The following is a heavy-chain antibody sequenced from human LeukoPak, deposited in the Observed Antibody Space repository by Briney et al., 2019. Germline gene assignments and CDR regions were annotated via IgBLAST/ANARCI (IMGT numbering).Heavy chain of an antibody. CDR2: INPNSGGT. V-gene: IGHV1-2*02. CDR1: GYTFTSYG. Sequence: ASVKVSCKASGYTFTSYGISWVRQAPGQGLEWMGWINPNSGGTNYAQKFQGRVTMTRDTSISTAYMELSRLRSDDTAVYYCARAVGATGTSDYWGQGTLVTVSS. CDR3: ARAVGATGTSDY. J-gene: IGHJ4*02. D-gene: IGHD1-26*01.